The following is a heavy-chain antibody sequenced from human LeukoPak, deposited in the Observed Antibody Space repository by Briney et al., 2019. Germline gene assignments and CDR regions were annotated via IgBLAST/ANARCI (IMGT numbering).Heavy chain of an antibody. D-gene: IGHD2-21*02. CDR2: INTNSGDT. J-gene: IGHJ4*02. CDR3: SRLAGCGGDCYSEGDY. V-gene: IGHV1-2*02. Sequence: ASVKVSCKASGYTSTDYYIHWVRQAPGQGLEWMGWINTNSGDTNYAQRFQGKITMTRDTSTTTTCMELSSLTSDDTALYYCSRLAGCGGDCYSEGDYWGQGTLVIVSS. CDR1: GYTSTDYY.